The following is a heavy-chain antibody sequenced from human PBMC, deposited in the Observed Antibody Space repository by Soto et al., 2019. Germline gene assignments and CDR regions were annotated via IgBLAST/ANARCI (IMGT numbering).Heavy chain of an antibody. CDR1: GFIFNSYG. CDR2: ISGSGAFI. CDR3: AKDIVYDSSGYYYVSAFDV. D-gene: IGHD3-22*01. V-gene: IGHV3-23*01. J-gene: IGHJ3*01. Sequence: GGSLRLSCAASGFIFNSYGMSWVRQAPGMGLEWVSVISGSGAFIYYADSVKGRFGISRDNSRNTLHLQMNSLRAEDTAVYYCAKDIVYDSSGYYYVSAFDVWGQGTMVTVSS.